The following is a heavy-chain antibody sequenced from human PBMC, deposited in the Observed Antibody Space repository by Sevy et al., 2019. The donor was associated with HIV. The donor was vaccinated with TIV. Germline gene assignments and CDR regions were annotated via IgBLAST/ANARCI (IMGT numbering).Heavy chain of an antibody. Sequence: GESLKISCKGSGYSFSTYWIGWVRQMPGKGLEWMGRFYPGDSDTRYSPSFEGQVTFSADKSISTAYLQWSSLKASDSAMYYCARRQGNWYDPWFDPWGQGTLVTVSS. J-gene: IGHJ5*02. CDR3: ARRQGNWYDPWFDP. D-gene: IGHD1-20*01. V-gene: IGHV5-51*01. CDR2: FYPGDSDT. CDR1: GYSFSTYW.